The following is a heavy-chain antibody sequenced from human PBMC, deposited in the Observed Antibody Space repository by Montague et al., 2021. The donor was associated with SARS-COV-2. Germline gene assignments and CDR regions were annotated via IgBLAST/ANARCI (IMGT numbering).Heavy chain of an antibody. V-gene: IGHV4-59*07. J-gene: IGHJ6*02. Sequence: SDTLSLTRTVSGGSISNYYWSWIRQPPGRGLEWIGYIYYSGSTDYSPSLKSRVTISLDTSKNQFSLKVTSVTAADTAVYYCARGGGYYNYGLDVWGPGTTVTVSS. CDR3: ARGGGYYNYGLDV. CDR2: IYYSGST. CDR1: GGSISNYY. D-gene: IGHD3-22*01.